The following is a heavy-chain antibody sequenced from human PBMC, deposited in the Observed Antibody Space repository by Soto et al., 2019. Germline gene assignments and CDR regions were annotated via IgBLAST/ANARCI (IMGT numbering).Heavy chain of an antibody. CDR3: ARDRPRYCSSTSCRNYYYYGMDV. Sequence: GGSLRLSCAASGFTFSSYSMNWVRQAPGKGLEWVSSISSSSSYIYYADSVKGRFTISRDNAKNSLYLQMNSLRAEDTAVCYCARDRPRYCSSTSCRNYYYYGMDVWGQGTTVTVSS. V-gene: IGHV3-21*01. CDR1: GFTFSSYS. CDR2: ISSSSSYI. J-gene: IGHJ6*02. D-gene: IGHD2-2*01.